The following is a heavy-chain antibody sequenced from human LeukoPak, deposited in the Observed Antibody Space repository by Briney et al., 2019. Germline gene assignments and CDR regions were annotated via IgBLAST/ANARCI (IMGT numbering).Heavy chain of an antibody. J-gene: IGHJ6*03. CDR1: SGSISIDNYY. D-gene: IGHD4-17*01. CDR2: FYYRATVFNSGST. CDR3: AREMDGDYSYYYYMDV. Sequence: SETLSLTCTVSSGSISIDNYYWAWLRQPPGKGLEWIGTFYYRATVFNSGSTNYNPSLKSRVTISVDTSKNQFSLKLSSVTAADTAVYYCAREMDGDYSYYYYMDVWGKGTTVTVSS. V-gene: IGHV4-39*07.